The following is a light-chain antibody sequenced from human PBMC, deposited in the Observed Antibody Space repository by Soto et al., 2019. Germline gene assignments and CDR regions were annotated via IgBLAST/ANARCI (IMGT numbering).Light chain of an antibody. CDR3: LQYDGWPRT. CDR1: QNVRKN. CDR2: GAS. Sequence: ETLMTQSPVALSVSPGERATLSCRARQNVRKNLAWYQQKPGQAPRLLIYGASTRATGIPARFSGDGSGTEFTLTIDSLQSEDFVVYYCLQYDGWPRTFGQGTRLEIK. V-gene: IGKV3-15*01. J-gene: IGKJ5*01.